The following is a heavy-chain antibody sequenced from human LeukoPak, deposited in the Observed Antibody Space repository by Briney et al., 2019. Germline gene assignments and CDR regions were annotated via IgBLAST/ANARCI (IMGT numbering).Heavy chain of an antibody. CDR2: IYYTGST. CDR1: GGSFSSYY. CDR3: ARHVPRGTTWFDP. V-gene: IGHV4-59*08. J-gene: IGHJ5*02. D-gene: IGHD1-14*01. Sequence: SETLSLTCTVSGGSFSSYYWSWLRQPPGKGLEWIGYIYYTGSTTYSPSLKSRVTISVDTSKNQFSLKLSSVTAAGTAVYYCARHVPRGTTWFDPWGQGTLVTVSS.